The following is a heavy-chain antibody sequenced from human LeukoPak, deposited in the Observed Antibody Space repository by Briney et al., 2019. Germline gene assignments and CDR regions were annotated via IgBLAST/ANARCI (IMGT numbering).Heavy chain of an antibody. Sequence: SETLSLTCTVSGYSISSGYDWGWIRQPPGKGLEWIGSIYYRRTLYYNPSLESRVTISVDTSKNQFSLKLSSVTAADTAVYYCANGGAGSWFDYWGQGTLVTVSS. V-gene: IGHV4-38-2*02. D-gene: IGHD6-13*01. CDR1: GYSISSGYD. CDR3: ANGGAGSWFDY. J-gene: IGHJ4*02. CDR2: IYYRRTL.